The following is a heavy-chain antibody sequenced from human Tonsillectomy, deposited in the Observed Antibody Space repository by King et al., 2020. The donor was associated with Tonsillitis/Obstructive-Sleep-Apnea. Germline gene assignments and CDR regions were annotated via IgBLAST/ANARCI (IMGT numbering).Heavy chain of an antibody. D-gene: IGHD4-17*01. CDR2: ISGSGGST. CDR3: AKPSRVLATVSVDLLGY. J-gene: IGHJ4*02. Sequence: VQLVESGGGLVQPGGSLRLSCAASGFTFSSYAMSWVRQAPGKGLEWVSAISGSGGSTYYADSVKGRFTISRDNSKNTLYLQMNSLRAEDTAVYYCAKPSRVLATVSVDLLGYWGQGTLVTVSS. CDR1: GFTFSSYA. V-gene: IGHV3-23*04.